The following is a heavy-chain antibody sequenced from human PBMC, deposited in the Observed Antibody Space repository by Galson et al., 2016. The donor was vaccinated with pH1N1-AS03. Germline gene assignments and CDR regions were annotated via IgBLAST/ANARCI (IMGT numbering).Heavy chain of an antibody. CDR2: ISSSGTV. V-gene: IGHV3-69-1*01. Sequence: SLRLSCAASGFTFSNYDMNWVRLAPGKGLEWVSYISSSGTVYYTDSVKGRFTISRDNAKNTVFLQMNSLRAEDTARYYCAKIYSGWYRGDLWGQGTLVTVSS. CDR1: GFTFSNYD. CDR3: AKIYSGWYRGDL. J-gene: IGHJ5*02. D-gene: IGHD6-19*01.